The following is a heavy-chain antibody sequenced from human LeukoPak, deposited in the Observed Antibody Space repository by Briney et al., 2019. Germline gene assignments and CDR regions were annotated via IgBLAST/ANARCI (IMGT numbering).Heavy chain of an antibody. D-gene: IGHD3-10*01. CDR3: ARGLTSYYGSGSNNWFDP. CDR2: ICTCGLT. Sequence: SETLSLTCTVSGGSIRSGSYYWSWSRQPAGEGLVLIWRICTCGLTNYNPSLKSRVTISLATSKNQFSLKLSSVTAADTAVYYCARGLTSYYGSGSNNWFDPWGQGTLVTVSS. CDR1: GGSIRSGSYY. V-gene: IGHV4-61*02. J-gene: IGHJ5*02.